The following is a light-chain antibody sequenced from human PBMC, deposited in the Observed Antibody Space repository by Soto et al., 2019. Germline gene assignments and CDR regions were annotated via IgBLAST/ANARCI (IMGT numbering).Light chain of an antibody. CDR2: DVS. J-gene: IGLJ1*01. CDR3: SSYSSITLHV. V-gene: IGLV2-14*01. CDR1: SSDVGGYNY. Sequence: QSVLTQPASVSGSPGQSITISCTGTSSDVGGYNYVSWYQQHPGKAPKLMIYDVSNRPSGVSNRFSGSKSGNTASLTISGLQAEDEADSYCSSYSSITLHVFGTRSKV.